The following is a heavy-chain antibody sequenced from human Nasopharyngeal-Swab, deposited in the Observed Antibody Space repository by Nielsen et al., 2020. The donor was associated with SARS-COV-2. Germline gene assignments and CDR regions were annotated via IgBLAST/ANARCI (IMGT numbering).Heavy chain of an antibody. CDR1: GFTLSSYA. CDR3: SKDFYDSSGPRD. Sequence: GESLKISCAASGFTLSSYAMSWVRQAPGKGLEWVSTVSGSGATTYYGDSVKGRFTISRDNSKHTVYLQMNSLRAEDTAVYYCSKDFYDSSGPRDWGQGTLVTVSS. V-gene: IGHV3-23*01. CDR2: VSGSGATT. J-gene: IGHJ4*02. D-gene: IGHD3-22*01.